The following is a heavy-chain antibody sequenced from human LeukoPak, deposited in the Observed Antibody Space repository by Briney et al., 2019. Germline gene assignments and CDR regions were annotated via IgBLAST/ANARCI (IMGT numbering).Heavy chain of an antibody. CDR3: ASIGGNSDY. D-gene: IGHD4-23*01. CDR2: ISSNGGST. CDR1: GFTFSSYA. J-gene: IGHJ4*02. Sequence: GGSLRLSCAASGFTFSSYAMSWVRQAPGKGLEYVSAISSNGGSTYYANSVKGRFTISRDNSKNTLYLQMGSLRAEDMAVYYCASIGGNSDYWGQGTLVTVSS. V-gene: IGHV3-64*01.